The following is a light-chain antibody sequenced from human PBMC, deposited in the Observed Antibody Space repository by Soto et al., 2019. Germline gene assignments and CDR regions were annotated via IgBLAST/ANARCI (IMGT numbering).Light chain of an antibody. J-gene: IGLJ1*01. V-gene: IGLV1-47*01. CDR1: SSNIGSNY. Sequence: QPVLTQPPSASGTPEQRVTISCSGSSSNIGSNYVYWYQQLPGTAPKLLIYRNNQRPSGVPDRFSGSKSGTSASLAISGLRSEDEADYYCAAWDDSLSGYVFGTGTKVTVL. CDR3: AAWDDSLSGYV. CDR2: RNN.